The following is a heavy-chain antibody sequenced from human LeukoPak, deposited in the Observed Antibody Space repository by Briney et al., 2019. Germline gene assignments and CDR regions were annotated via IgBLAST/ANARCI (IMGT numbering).Heavy chain of an antibody. D-gene: IGHD4-11*01. Sequence: PGGSLRLSCAVSGFTVSAHYMSWVRQAPGKGLECVSFLYTGGDTYYADSVKGRFTISRDNSKNTLFLQMNSLRTEDTAVYFCARWGNDYSQFDSWGQGTLVTVS. V-gene: IGHV3-53*01. CDR1: GFTVSAHY. CDR2: LYTGGDT. J-gene: IGHJ4*02. CDR3: ARWGNDYSQFDS.